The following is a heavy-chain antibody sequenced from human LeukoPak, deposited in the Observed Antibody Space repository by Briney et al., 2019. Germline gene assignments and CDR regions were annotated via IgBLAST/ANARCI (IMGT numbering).Heavy chain of an antibody. D-gene: IGHD1-26*01. J-gene: IGHJ3*02. V-gene: IGHV3-30*04. CDR2: ISYDGSNK. CDR3: ARVSGSYYKDAFDI. CDR1: GFTFSSYA. Sequence: GGSLRLSCAASGFTFSSYAMHWVRQAPGKGLEWVAVISYDGSNKYYADSVKGRFTISRDNSKNTLYLQMSSLRAEDTAVYYCARVSGSYYKDAFDIWGQGTMVTVSS.